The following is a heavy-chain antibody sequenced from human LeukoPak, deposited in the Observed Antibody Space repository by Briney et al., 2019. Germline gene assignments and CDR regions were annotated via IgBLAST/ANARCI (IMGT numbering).Heavy chain of an antibody. CDR2: IKRDGSEK. CDR1: GFTFSSYW. Sequence: PGGSLRLSCAASGFTFSSYWMSWVRQAPGKGLEWVANIKRDGSEKYYVDSVKGRFTISRDNAKNSLYLQMNSLRAEDTAVYYCAREGIQLWLRYFDYWGQGTLVTVSS. CDR3: AREGIQLWLRYFDY. J-gene: IGHJ4*02. D-gene: IGHD5-18*01. V-gene: IGHV3-7*01.